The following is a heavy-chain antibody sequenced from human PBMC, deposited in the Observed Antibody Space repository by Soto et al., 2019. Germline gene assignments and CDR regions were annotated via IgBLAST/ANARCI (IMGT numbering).Heavy chain of an antibody. CDR2: ISGSGDST. V-gene: IGHV3-23*01. D-gene: IGHD4-17*01. Sequence: EVQLLESGGGLVQPGGSLRLSCAASAFTFSHYAMIWVRQAPGKGLEWVSGISGSGDSTYSADSVKGRFTIPRDNPNNQQVLQMNSLRPEGAAIYFCAKGPGLTGVTLYFDLWGPGTLVTGFS. CDR1: AFTFSHYA. J-gene: IGHJ2*01. CDR3: AKGPGLTGVTLYFDL.